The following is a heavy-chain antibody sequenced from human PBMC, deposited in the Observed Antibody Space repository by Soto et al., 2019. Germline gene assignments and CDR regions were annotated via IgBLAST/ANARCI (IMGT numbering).Heavy chain of an antibody. D-gene: IGHD3-10*01. J-gene: IGHJ4*02. CDR2: LSHDGSIK. CDR3: ARSSGVSTPDFDY. V-gene: IGHV3-30-3*01. CDR1: GLTFTLYA. Sequence: GGSLRLSCAASGLTFTLYAIHRVRQAPGKGLEWVAVLSHDGSIKYYTDSVKGRFTISRDNSLHTVYLQMNSLGPEDTAVYFCARSSGVSTPDFDYWGQGALVTVSS.